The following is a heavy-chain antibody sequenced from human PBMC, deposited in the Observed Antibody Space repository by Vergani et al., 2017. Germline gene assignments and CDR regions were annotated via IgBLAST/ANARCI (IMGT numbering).Heavy chain of an antibody. D-gene: IGHD5-18*01. CDR3: AVRGYSYGLFDY. J-gene: IGHJ4*02. CDR2: INHSGST. V-gene: IGHV4-34*01. CDR1: GGSFSGYY. Sequence: QVQLQQWGAGLLKPSETLSLTCAVYGGSFSGYYWSWIRQPPGKGLEWIGEINHSGSTNYNPSLTSRVTISVDTSKNQFSLKLSSVTAADTAVYYCAVRGYSYGLFDYWGQGTLVTVSS.